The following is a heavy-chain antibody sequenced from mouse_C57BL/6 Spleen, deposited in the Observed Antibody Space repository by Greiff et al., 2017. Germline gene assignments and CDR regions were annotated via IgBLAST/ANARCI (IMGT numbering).Heavy chain of an antibody. CDR1: GFSLTSYG. Sequence: VQLQQSGPGLVQPSQSLSITCTVSGFSLTSYGVHWVRQSPGKGLEWLGVIWSGGSTDYNAAFISRLSISKDNSKSQVFFKMNSLQADDTAIYYCARWGTVVADYYAMDYWGQGTSVTVSS. J-gene: IGHJ4*01. CDR3: ARWGTVVADYYAMDY. CDR2: IWSGGST. V-gene: IGHV2-2*01. D-gene: IGHD1-1*01.